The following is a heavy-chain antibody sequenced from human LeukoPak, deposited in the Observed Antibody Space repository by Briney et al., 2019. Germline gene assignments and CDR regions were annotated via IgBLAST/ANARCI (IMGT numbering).Heavy chain of an antibody. Sequence: GGSLRLSCAASGFTFSNYYMHWVRQVPGTGLVWVSRITSDGSTTRYADSVKGRFTISRDNGKNTLYLQMNSLRAEDTAVYYCAKKSNGLWWQPSTNEYFQHWGQGTLVTVSS. CDR1: GFTFSNYY. V-gene: IGHV3-74*01. D-gene: IGHD4/OR15-4a*01. J-gene: IGHJ1*01. CDR2: ITSDGSTT. CDR3: AKKSNGLWWQPSTNEYFQH.